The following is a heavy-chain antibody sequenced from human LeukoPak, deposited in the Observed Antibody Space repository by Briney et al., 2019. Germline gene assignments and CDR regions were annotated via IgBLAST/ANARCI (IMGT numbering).Heavy chain of an antibody. Sequence: PGGSLRLSCAASGFTVSSNYMGWVRQAPGKGLEWVSVIYSGGSRYYADSVKGRFTISRDNAKNSLYLQMNSLRAEDTAVYYCARRRDIVVVPAAYNWFDPWGQGTLVTVSS. V-gene: IGHV3-53*01. D-gene: IGHD2-2*01. CDR1: GFTVSSNY. CDR3: ARRRDIVVVPAAYNWFDP. CDR2: IYSGGSR. J-gene: IGHJ5*02.